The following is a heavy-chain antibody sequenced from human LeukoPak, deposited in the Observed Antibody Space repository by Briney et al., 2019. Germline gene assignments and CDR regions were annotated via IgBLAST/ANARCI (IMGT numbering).Heavy chain of an antibody. Sequence: PGGSLRLSCAASGFTFSSYAMSWVRQAPGKGLEWVSAISGSGGSTYYADSVKGRYTISRDNSKNTLYLQMNSLRAEDTAVYYCAKDSAPYGSSRNWFDPWGQGTLVTVSS. CDR1: GFTFSSYA. V-gene: IGHV3-23*01. D-gene: IGHD6-13*01. J-gene: IGHJ5*02. CDR2: ISGSGGST. CDR3: AKDSAPYGSSRNWFDP.